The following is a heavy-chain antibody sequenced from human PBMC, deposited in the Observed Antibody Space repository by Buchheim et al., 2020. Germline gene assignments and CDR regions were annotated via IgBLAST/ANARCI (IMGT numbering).Heavy chain of an antibody. V-gene: IGHV4-4*02. D-gene: IGHD2-2*01. CDR1: GGSITSSHW. CDR2: IYHTGST. Sequence: QVQLQESGPGLVKPSGTLSLTCAVSGGSITSSHWWTWVRQPPGKGLEWIGEIYHTGSTNYRPSLASRVTSLVDRSKRQFSLTLRSVTAADTGFYYCARDPSSSATFDSWGQGTL. CDR3: ARDPSSSATFDS. J-gene: IGHJ5*01.